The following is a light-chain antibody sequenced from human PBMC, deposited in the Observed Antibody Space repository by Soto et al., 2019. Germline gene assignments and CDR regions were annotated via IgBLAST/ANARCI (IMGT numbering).Light chain of an antibody. CDR1: TSDVGNYNL. CDR3: SSYTSTNTLYV. Sequence: QSVLTQPASVSGSPGQSITISCTGTTSDVGNYNLVSWYQQHPGKAPKLMIFDVSRQPSGVSDRFSASKSGNTASLTISGLQAEDEADYYCSSYTSTNTLYVFGTGTKVTVL. J-gene: IGLJ1*01. V-gene: IGLV2-14*03. CDR2: DVS.